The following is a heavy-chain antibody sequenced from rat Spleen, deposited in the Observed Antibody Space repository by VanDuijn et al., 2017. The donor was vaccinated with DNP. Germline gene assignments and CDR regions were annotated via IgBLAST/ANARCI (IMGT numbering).Heavy chain of an antibody. Sequence: QVQLQQSGAELAKPGSSVKISCKASGNTFTSYYISWIKQTTGQGLECIGYINTGSGGTNYNEKFKGKAKLTVDKSSSTAFMQLSSLTPDDSAVYYCARPNYDDSYYYSYDFEYWGQGVMVTVSS. D-gene: IGHD1-12*02. V-gene: IGHV1-43*01. CDR3: ARPNYDDSYYYSYDFEY. CDR1: GNTFTSYY. J-gene: IGHJ2*01. CDR2: INTGSGGT.